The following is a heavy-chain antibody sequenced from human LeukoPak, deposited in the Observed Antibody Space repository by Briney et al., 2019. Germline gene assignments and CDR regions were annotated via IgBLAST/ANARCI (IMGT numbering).Heavy chain of an antibody. V-gene: IGHV3-23*01. CDR2: ISGSGGST. CDR1: GFTFSSFG. D-gene: IGHD3-10*01. Sequence: PGGSLRLSCAASGFTFSSFGMTWVRQAPGKGLEWVSAISGSGGSTYYADSVKGRFTISRDNSKNTLYLQMNSLRAEDTAVYYCAKGPVTMVRGDLIDYWGQGTLVTVSS. J-gene: IGHJ4*02. CDR3: AKGPVTMVRGDLIDY.